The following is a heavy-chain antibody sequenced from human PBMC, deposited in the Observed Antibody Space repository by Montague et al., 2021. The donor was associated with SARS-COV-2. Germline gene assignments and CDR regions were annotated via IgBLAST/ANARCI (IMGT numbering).Heavy chain of an antibody. Sequence: SETLSLTCAVSGGSITGFSWSWVRQPAEKGLEWIGRVTTSGTTNYSPSLRSRVTMSVDTSKNQFSLNLNSVTAADTAIYYCARTPTRPLSLDSWGQGTLVTVSS. V-gene: IGHV4-4*07. D-gene: IGHD6-6*01. J-gene: IGHJ4*02. CDR2: VTTSGTT. CDR1: GGSITGFS. CDR3: ARTPTRPLSLDS.